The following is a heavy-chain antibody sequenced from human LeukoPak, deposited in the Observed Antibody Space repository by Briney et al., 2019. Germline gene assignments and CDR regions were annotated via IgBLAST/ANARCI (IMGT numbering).Heavy chain of an antibody. J-gene: IGHJ4*02. Sequence: SGPTLVKPTQTLTLTCTFSGFSLSTSGVGVGWIRQPPGKALEWLALIYWDDDKRYSPSLKSRLTITKDTSKNQVVLTITNMDPVDTATYYCAHPRQSIAVAANFDYWGQGTLVTVSS. CDR3: AHPRQSIAVAANFDY. D-gene: IGHD6-19*01. V-gene: IGHV2-5*02. CDR2: IYWDDDK. CDR1: GFSLSTSGVG.